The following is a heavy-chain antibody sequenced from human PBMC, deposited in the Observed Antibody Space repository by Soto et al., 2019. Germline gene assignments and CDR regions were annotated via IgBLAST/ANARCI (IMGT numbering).Heavy chain of an antibody. CDR1: GFTFSSYW. CDR3: ASGTGADKEAY. D-gene: IGHD3-10*01. J-gene: IGHJ4*02. CDR2: IKEDGSER. V-gene: IGHV3-7*02. Sequence: PGGSLRLSCAASGFTFSSYWMSWVRQAPGKGLEWVANIKEDGSERYYVDSVKGRFTISRDNAKNSLYLQMNSLRAEDTAVYYCASGTGADKEAYSGQRTLVTVSS.